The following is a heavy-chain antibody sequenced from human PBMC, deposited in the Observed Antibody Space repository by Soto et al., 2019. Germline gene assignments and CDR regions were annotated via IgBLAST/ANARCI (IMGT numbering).Heavy chain of an antibody. D-gene: IGHD4-17*01. Sequence: LRLSCAASGFTFDDYAMHWVRLAPGKGLEWVSGISWNSGDIYYADSVKGRFTISRDNAKNSLYLQMNSLRPDDTAVYYCARAAVTHERYHYGMDVWGQGTTVTVSS. V-gene: IGHV3-9*01. CDR1: GFTFDDYA. CDR3: ARAAVTHERYHYGMDV. CDR2: ISWNSGDI. J-gene: IGHJ6*02.